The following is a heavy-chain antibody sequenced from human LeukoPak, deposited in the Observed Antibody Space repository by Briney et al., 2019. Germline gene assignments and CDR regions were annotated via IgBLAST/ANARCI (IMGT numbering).Heavy chain of an antibody. V-gene: IGHV4-34*01. D-gene: IGHD5-18*01. CDR2: INHSGST. Sequence: SETLSLTCAVYGGSFSGYYWSWIRQPPGKGLEWIGEINHSGSTNYNPSLKSRVTISVDTSKNQFSLKLSSVTAADTAVYYCARLRGYSYGYYYYYYMDVWGKGTTVTIFS. J-gene: IGHJ6*03. CDR1: GGSFSGYY. CDR3: ARLRGYSYGYYYYYYMDV.